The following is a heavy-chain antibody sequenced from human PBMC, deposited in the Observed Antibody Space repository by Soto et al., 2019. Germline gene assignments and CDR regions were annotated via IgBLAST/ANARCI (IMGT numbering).Heavy chain of an antibody. CDR2: IYYSGST. V-gene: IGHV4-30-4*03. CDR1: GGSISSGDYY. Sequence: SETLSLTCTVSGGSISSGDYYWSWIRQPPGKGLEWIGYIYYSGSTYYNPSLKSRVTISVDTSKNQFSLKLSSVTAADTAVYYCSVVTPGYYYGMDVWGQGTTVTVSS. D-gene: IGHD2-21*02. CDR3: SVVTPGYYYGMDV. J-gene: IGHJ6*02.